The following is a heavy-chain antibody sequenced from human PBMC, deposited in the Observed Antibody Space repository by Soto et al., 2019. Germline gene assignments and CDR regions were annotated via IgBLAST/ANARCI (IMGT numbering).Heavy chain of an antibody. J-gene: IGHJ4*02. CDR3: AKRDVPHSTSNAYFYDH. CDR2: IYGGGVT. V-gene: IGHV3-53*01. D-gene: IGHD2-21*02. Sequence: EVQLVESGGGLIQSGGSLRLSCAASGITVSRNYMSWVRQAPGKGLEWVSVIYGGGVTQYAEFVQGRFIISSDISDNTLFLRMTSLTADDTAVYFCAKRDVPHSTSNAYFYDHWGRGVLVTVSS. CDR1: GITVSRNY.